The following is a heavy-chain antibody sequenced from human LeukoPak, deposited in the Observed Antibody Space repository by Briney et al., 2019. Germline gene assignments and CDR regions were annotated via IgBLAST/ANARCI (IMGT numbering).Heavy chain of an antibody. Sequence: SETLSLTCTVSGGSISSYYWSWIRQPPGKGLEWIGNIDYIGGTYYNPSLKSRVTISVDTSKDQFSLKLSSLTAADTGVYYCARPPGIAAAWLDPWGQGTLVTVSS. CDR1: GGSISSYY. V-gene: IGHV4-59*04. D-gene: IGHD6-13*01. CDR3: ARPPGIAAAWLDP. CDR2: IDYIGGT. J-gene: IGHJ5*02.